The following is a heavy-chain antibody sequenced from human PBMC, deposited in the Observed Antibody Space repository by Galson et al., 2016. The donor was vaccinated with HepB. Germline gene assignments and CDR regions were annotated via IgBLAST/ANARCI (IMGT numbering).Heavy chain of an antibody. Sequence: SLRLSCAVSGLTFGRDWMSWVRQAPGRGLEWVANINPDGSERYYLASVKGRFTISRDNAENSLYLQIDGLKVEDTAVYYCARVSSGWYDRGWSYGLPRQYYYYMDVWGKGTTVTV. J-gene: IGHJ6*03. CDR3: ARVSSGWYDRGWSYGLPRQYYYYMDV. CDR1: GLTFGRDW. CDR2: INPDGSER. V-gene: IGHV3-7*03. D-gene: IGHD3-22*01.